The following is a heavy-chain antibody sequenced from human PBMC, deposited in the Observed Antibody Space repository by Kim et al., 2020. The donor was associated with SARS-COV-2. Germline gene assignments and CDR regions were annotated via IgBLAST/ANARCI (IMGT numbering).Heavy chain of an antibody. V-gene: IGHV3-23*03. CDR1: GFTFSSYA. CDR3: AGSGTTWNYYYGMDV. D-gene: IGHD1-1*01. Sequence: GGSLRLSCAASGFTFSSYAMSWVRQAPGKGLEWVSVIYSGGSSTYYADSVKGRFTISRDNSKNTLYLQMNSLRAEDTAVYYCAGSGTTWNYYYGMDVWGQGTTVTVSS. J-gene: IGHJ6*02. CDR2: IYSGGSST.